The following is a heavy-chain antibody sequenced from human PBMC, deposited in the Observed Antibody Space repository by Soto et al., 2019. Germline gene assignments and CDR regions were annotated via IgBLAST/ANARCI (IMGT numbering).Heavy chain of an antibody. CDR2: IIPVLGVA. Sequence: QVQLVQSGAEVKRPGSSVRVSCKASGGTFNSYTISWVRQAPGQGPAWMGRIIPVLGVANYAQTFQGRVTITADKSTSTVYMDLSSLRSEDTAVYSGARGGVAAAGTLGNWGQGTLVTVSS. J-gene: IGHJ4*02. CDR3: ARGGVAAAGTLGN. V-gene: IGHV1-69*02. CDR1: GGTFNSYT. D-gene: IGHD6-13*01.